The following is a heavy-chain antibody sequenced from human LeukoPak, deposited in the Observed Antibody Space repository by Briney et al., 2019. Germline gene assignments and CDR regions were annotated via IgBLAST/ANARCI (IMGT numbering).Heavy chain of an antibody. CDR1: GFTFRSYW. Sequence: GGSLRLSCAASGFTFRSYWMPWVRQAPGMGLVWVSRITGDGISTSYADSVKGRFTISRDNAKNTLYLQMISLRAEDTAVYDFAADTGLDFYLWGRGTLVTVSS. D-gene: IGHD3-16*01. CDR2: ITGDGIST. CDR3: AADTGLDFYL. J-gene: IGHJ2*01. V-gene: IGHV3-74*01.